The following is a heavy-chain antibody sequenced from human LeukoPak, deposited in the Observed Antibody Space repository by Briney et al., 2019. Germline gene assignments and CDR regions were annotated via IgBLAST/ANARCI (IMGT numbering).Heavy chain of an antibody. CDR2: INPSGGST. V-gene: IGHV1-46*01. J-gene: IGHJ4*02. D-gene: IGHD3-10*01. Sequence: ASVKVSCKASGYTFTSYYMHWVRQAPAQGLEWMGVINPSGGSTSYAQKFQGRVTMTRDMSTSTVYMELSSLRSEDTAVYYCARDRNSVGYYGSGSYLNYWGQGTLVTVSS. CDR1: GYTFTSYY. CDR3: ARDRNSVGYYGSGSYLNY.